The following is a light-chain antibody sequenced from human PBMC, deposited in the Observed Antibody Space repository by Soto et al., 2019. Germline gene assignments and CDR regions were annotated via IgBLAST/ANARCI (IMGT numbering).Light chain of an antibody. CDR2: KAS. J-gene: IGKJ1*01. CDR3: QQYNSYSLT. V-gene: IGKV1-5*03. Sequence: DIQMTQSPSTLSASVGDRVTITCRASQSISSWLAWYQQKPGKAPKLLIYKASSLESGVPSRFSGSGSGTEFTLTSNSLQPDDFATDCCQQYNSYSLTFDQGTKVQIK. CDR1: QSISSW.